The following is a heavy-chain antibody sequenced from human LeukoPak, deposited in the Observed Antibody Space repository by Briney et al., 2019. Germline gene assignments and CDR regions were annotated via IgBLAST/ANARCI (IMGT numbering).Heavy chain of an antibody. Sequence: GGSLRLSCAASGFTFSSYWMSWVRQAPGKGLEWVANIKQDGSEKYYVDSVKGRFTISRDNAKNSLYLQMNSLRAEDTAVYYCARDRARYCSSTSCYGWYFDLWGRGTLVTVSS. CDR2: IKQDGSEK. CDR1: GFTFSSYW. CDR3: ARDRARYCSSTSCYGWYFDL. V-gene: IGHV3-7*01. D-gene: IGHD2-2*01. J-gene: IGHJ2*01.